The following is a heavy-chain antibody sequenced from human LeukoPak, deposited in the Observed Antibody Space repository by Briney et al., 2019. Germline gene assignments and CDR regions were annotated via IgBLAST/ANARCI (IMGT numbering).Heavy chain of an antibody. J-gene: IGHJ4*02. D-gene: IGHD2/OR15-2a*01. CDR2: INSDGSWT. V-gene: IGHV3-74*01. Sequence: AGGSLRLSCAGSGNYWMHWVRRVPGKGLVWVSHINSDGSWTSYADSVKGRFTISKDNAKNTVYLPMNSLRAEDTAVYYCVSFYETYWGRGTLVTVSS. CDR1: GNYW. CDR3: VSFYETY.